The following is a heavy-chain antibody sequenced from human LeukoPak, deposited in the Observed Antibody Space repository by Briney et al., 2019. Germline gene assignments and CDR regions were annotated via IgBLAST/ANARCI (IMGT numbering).Heavy chain of an antibody. J-gene: IGHJ5*02. Sequence: GESLKISCRVSGYGFDNYWIGWVRHMSGEGLQWVAIIHPSSSATHYSPSFQGRVSISADKAITTAYLQWNSLRPSDTAIYFCARRGHLAQLGVDWFDPWGQGTLVTVSS. CDR2: IHPSSSAT. V-gene: IGHV5-51*01. CDR1: GYGFDNYW. CDR3: ARRGHLAQLGVDWFDP. D-gene: IGHD2-8*01.